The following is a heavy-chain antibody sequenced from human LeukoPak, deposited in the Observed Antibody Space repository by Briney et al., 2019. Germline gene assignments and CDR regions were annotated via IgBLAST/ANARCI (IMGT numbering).Heavy chain of an antibody. CDR2: IRSKAYGGTT. J-gene: IGHJ4*02. CDR1: EFSVGSNY. Sequence: PGGSLRLSCAASEFSVGSNYMTWVRQAPGKGLEWVGFIRSKAYGGTTEYAASVKGRFTISRDDSKSIAYLQMNSLKTEDTAVYYCTRDGFGELLFDYWGQGTLVTVSS. V-gene: IGHV3-49*04. CDR3: TRDGFGELLFDY. D-gene: IGHD3-10*01.